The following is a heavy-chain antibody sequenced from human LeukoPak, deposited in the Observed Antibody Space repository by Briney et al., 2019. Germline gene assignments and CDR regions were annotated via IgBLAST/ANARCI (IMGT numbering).Heavy chain of an antibody. V-gene: IGHV4-39*07. CDR2: INHSGST. CDR1: GGSISSSYYY. J-gene: IGHJ4*02. D-gene: IGHD1-26*01. CDR3: ARRGVGATLPFDY. Sequence: PSETLSLTCTVSGGSISSSYYYWGWIRQPPGKGLEWIGEINHSGSTNYNPSLKSRVTISVDTSKNQFSLKLSSVTAADTAVYYCARRGVGATLPFDYWGQGTLVTVSS.